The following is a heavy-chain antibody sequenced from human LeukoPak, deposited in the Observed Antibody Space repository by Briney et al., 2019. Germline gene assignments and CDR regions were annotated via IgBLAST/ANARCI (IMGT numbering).Heavy chain of an antibody. J-gene: IGHJ4*02. V-gene: IGHV4-39*07. Sequence: PSETLSLTCTVSGGSISSSNYYWGWIRQPPGKGLEWIGSIYYSGSTYYNPSLKSRVTISVDTSKNQFSLKLSSVTAADTAVYYCARGARTWGYYGSGSYYRNWGQGTLVTVSS. CDR3: ARGARTWGYYGSGSYYRN. CDR1: GGSISSSNYY. D-gene: IGHD3-10*01. CDR2: IYYSGST.